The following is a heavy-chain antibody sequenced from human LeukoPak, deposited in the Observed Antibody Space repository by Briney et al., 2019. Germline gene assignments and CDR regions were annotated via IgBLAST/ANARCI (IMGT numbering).Heavy chain of an antibody. CDR2: INPNSGGT. CDR1: GYTFTGYY. Sequence: ASVKVSCKASGYTFTGYYMHWVRQAPGQGLEWMGWINPNSGGTNYAQKFQGRATMTRDTPISTAYMELSRLRSDDTAVYYCARVITMVRGVIQGPGYWGQGTLVTVSS. CDR3: ARVITMVRGVIQGPGY. D-gene: IGHD3-10*01. V-gene: IGHV1-2*02. J-gene: IGHJ4*02.